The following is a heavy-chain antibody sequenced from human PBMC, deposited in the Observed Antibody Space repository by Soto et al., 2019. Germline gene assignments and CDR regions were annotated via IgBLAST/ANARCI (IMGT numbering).Heavy chain of an antibody. V-gene: IGHV3-9*01. CDR1: GFTFDDYA. J-gene: IGHJ4*02. D-gene: IGHD5-18*01. Sequence: EVQLVESGGGLVQPGRSLRLSCAASGFTFDDYAMHRVRQAPGKGLEWVAGISGNSGSIGYADSVKGRFTISRDNAKNSSYMQMNGLRAEDTPLYYCANAFKGGYSYGFGGSTIECWGQGNLVTVS. CDR2: ISGNSGSI. CDR3: ANAFKGGYSYGFGGSTIEC.